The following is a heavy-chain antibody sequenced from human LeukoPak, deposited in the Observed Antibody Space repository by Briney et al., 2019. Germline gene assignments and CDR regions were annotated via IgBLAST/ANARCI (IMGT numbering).Heavy chain of an antibody. CDR1: GGSFSGYY. D-gene: IGHD2-2*01. CDR3: ARVILVPAAIRHGMDG. J-gene: IGHJ6*04. CDR2: INHRGST. V-gene: IGHV4-34*01. Sequence: SETLSLTCAVSGGSFSGYYWSWIRQPPGKGLEWIGEINHRGSTNYNPSLKSRVTISVDTSKNQFSLKLSSVTAADTAVYYCARVILVPAAIRHGMDGGGKGTTVTVSS.